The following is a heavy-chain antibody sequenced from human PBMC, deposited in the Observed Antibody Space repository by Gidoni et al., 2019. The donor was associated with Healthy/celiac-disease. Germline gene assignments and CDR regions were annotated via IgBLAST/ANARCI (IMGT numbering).Heavy chain of an antibody. D-gene: IGHD3-22*01. CDR2: ISAYNGNT. J-gene: IGHJ4*02. CDR1: GYTFPSYG. V-gene: IGHV1-18*01. Sequence: QVQLVQSGAEVTKPGASVKVSCKASGYTFPSYGISWVRQAPGQGLEWMGWISAYNGNTNYAQKLQGRVTMTTDTSTSTAYMELRSLRSDDTAVYYCARDDANYYDSSGPRGDYWGQGTLVTVSS. CDR3: ARDDANYYDSSGPRGDY.